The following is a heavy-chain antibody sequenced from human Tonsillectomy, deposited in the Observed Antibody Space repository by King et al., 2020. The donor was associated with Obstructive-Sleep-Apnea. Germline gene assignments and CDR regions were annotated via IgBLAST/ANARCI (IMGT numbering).Heavy chain of an antibody. D-gene: IGHD6-13*01. V-gene: IGHV3-23*04. Sequence: VQLVESGGGLVQPGGSLRVSCAASGFSFSTYAMSWVRQVPGKGLEWVSSISSGGESTYFADSVKGRFTVYRDNSKNTLYLQMESLTAGDTAIYNCAKGDATYGSGWYYFDHWGQGTLVTASS. CDR1: GFSFSTYA. CDR3: AKGDATYGSGWYYFDH. CDR2: ISSGGEST. J-gene: IGHJ4*02.